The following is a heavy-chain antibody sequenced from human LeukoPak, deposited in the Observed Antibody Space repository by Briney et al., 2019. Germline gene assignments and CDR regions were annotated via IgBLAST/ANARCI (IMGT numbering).Heavy chain of an antibody. CDR3: ARHASYDSSGYYYGYAFDI. Sequence: GGSLRLSCAASGFTFSTYSMNWVRQAPGKGLEWVSYISSSSSTIYYADSVKGRFTISRDNAKNSLYLQMNSLRAEDTAVYYCARHASYDSSGYYYGYAFDIWGQGTMVTVSS. J-gene: IGHJ3*02. CDR2: ISSSSSTI. CDR1: GFTFSTYS. D-gene: IGHD3-22*01. V-gene: IGHV3-48*01.